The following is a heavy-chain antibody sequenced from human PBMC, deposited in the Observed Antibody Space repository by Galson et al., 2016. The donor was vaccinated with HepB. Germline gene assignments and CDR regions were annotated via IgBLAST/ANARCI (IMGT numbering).Heavy chain of an antibody. D-gene: IGHD1-26*01. CDR3: ARDVVGAAFDS. J-gene: IGHJ4*02. Sequence: SLRLSCAASGLTFSSYEMSWIRQGPGKGLEWVSYIGRSGSPRYYADSVQGRFTISRDNAKNSLYLQMHSLRAEDTAVYYCARDVVGAAFDSWGQGTLVTVSS. CDR2: IGRSGSPR. CDR1: GLTFSSYE. V-gene: IGHV3-48*03.